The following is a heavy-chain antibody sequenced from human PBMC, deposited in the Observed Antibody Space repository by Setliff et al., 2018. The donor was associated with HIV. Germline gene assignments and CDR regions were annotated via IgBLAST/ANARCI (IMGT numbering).Heavy chain of an antibody. Sequence: PSETLSLTCAVSGYSIISSGYYWGWIRQPPGKGLEWIGSIYHSGSTHYNPSLKSRVTISVDTSKNQFSLKLNSVTAADTAVYYCARDRERGQYSRSAVGGYYYYYMDVWGKGTTVTVSS. D-gene: IGHD6-6*01. J-gene: IGHJ6*03. V-gene: IGHV4-38-2*02. CDR1: GYSIISSGYY. CDR2: IYHSGST. CDR3: ARDRERGQYSRSAVGGYYYYYMDV.